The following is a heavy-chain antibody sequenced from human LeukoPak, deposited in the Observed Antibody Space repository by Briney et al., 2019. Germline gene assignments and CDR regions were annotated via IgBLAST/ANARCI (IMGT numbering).Heavy chain of an antibody. Sequence: ASVKVSCKASGGTFSSYAISWVRQAPGQGLEWMGIINSSGGSTSYAQKFQGRVTMTRDTSTSTVYMELSSLRSEDTAVYYCARGTPLGNGDPRAYFDYWGQGTLVTVSS. CDR2: INSSGGST. V-gene: IGHV1-46*01. D-gene: IGHD4-17*01. CDR1: GGTFSSYA. CDR3: ARGTPLGNGDPRAYFDY. J-gene: IGHJ4*02.